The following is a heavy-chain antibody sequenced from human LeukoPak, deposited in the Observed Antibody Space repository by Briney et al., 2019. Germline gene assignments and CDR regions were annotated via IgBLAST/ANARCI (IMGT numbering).Heavy chain of an antibody. CDR3: AKHSTRYCSGGSCYRGPIDY. V-gene: IGHV3-23*01. CDR1: ALSFSSYS. J-gene: IGHJ4*02. Sequence: PAQSLSLSCAVSALSFSSYSMSWVRQPQGNGLEWVSAIIGSGGSTYYADSVKGRFTISRDNSKNTLYLQMNSLRAEDTAVYYCAKHSTRYCSGGSCYRGPIDYWGQGTLVTVSS. D-gene: IGHD2-15*01. CDR2: IIGSGGST.